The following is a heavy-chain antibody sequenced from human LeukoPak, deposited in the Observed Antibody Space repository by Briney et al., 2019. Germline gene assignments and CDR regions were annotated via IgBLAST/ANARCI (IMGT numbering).Heavy chain of an antibody. D-gene: IGHD1-26*01. CDR3: ARGGSHLGAFDI. J-gene: IGHJ3*02. CDR2: IYSGGRT. V-gene: IGHV3-53*01. Sequence: GGSLRLSCAASGLTVSNNYMSWVRQAPGKGLEWVSIIYSGGRTYFADSVKGRFTISRDNSRNTLYLEMNGLRAEDTAVYYCARGGSHLGAFDIWGQGTMVTVSS. CDR1: GLTVSNNY.